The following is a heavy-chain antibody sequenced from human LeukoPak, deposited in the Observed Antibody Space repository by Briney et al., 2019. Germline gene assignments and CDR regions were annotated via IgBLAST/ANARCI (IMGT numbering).Heavy chain of an antibody. J-gene: IGHJ4*02. CDR2: VHCIGGT. CDR3: ARDDSSRDDSGSYHY. Sequence: SQTLSPTSPVASPSASSHHSACIRQPARNGLEWVGPVHCIGGTNCNPSLRSRVAISLDKSNNELSLTLKYVSAADTAVYYCARDDSSRDDSGSYHYWGREVLVTVSS. D-gene: IGHD4-23*01. V-gene: IGHV4-4*07. CDR1: SPSASSHH.